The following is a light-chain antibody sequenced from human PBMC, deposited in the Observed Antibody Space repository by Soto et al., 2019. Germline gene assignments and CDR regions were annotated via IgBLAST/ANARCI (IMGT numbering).Light chain of an antibody. CDR2: GNS. Sequence: QSVLTQPPSVSGAPGQRATISGTGGSSNIGAGYDVHWYHQLPGTAPNLLIYGNSNRPSGVPDRFSGSKSGTSASLAITGLQAEDEADYYCQSYDSSLSGSVFGGGTKLTVL. CDR1: SSNIGAGYD. V-gene: IGLV1-40*01. J-gene: IGLJ3*02. CDR3: QSYDSSLSGSV.